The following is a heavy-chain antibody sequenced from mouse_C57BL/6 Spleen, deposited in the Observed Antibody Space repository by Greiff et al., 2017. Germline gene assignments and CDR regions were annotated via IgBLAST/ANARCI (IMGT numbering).Heavy chain of an antibody. CDR1: GFTFSDYG. D-gene: IGHD2-5*01. CDR3: ARCYSNYVGYAMYY. V-gene: IGHV5-17*01. Sequence: EVHLVESGGGLVKPGGSLKLSCAASGFTFSDYGMHWVRQAPEKGLEWVAYLSSGSSTIYYADTVKGRFTISRDKAKNTMFLQMTRLRSKATAMYYCARCYSNYVGYAMYYWGQGTSVTVSS. J-gene: IGHJ4*01. CDR2: LSSGSSTI.